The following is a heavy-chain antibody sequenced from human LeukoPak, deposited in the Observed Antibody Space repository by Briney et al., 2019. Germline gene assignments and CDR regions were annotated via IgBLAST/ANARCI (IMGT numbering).Heavy chain of an antibody. CDR3: ARTDLSHYCSSTSCLSYFDY. CDR1: GVSISSYY. V-gene: IGHV4-4*07. D-gene: IGHD2-2*01. CDR2: IYTSGST. Sequence: PSETLSLTCTVSGVSISSYYWSWIRQPAGKGLEWIGRIYTSGSTNYNPSLKSRVTMSVDTSKNQFSLKLSSVTAADTAVYYCARTDLSHYCSSTSCLSYFDYWGQGTLVTVSS. J-gene: IGHJ4*02.